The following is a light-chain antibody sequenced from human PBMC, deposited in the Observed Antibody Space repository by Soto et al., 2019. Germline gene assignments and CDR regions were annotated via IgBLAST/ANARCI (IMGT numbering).Light chain of an antibody. Sequence: QSALTQPASVSGSPGQSITISCTGTSTDGGDYDCVSWYQQHPAKAPKLIIYEVTNRPSGVSDRFSGSKSGYTASLTISGLRAEDEADYDCTSCTAAGTLDVAFGGGTKLTVL. V-gene: IGLV2-14*01. CDR3: TSCTAAGTLDVA. J-gene: IGLJ2*01. CDR1: STDGGDYDC. CDR2: EVT.